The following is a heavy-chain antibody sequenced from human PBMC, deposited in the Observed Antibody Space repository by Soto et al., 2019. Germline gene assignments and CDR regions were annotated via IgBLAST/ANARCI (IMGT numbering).Heavy chain of an antibody. CDR3: ARDSGGDYHNYYMDV. CDR2: IWYDGSDK. D-gene: IGHD4-17*01. Sequence: ESGGGVVQPGTSLRLSCAASGFTFSNYVMHWVRQAPGKGLEWVTIIWYDGSDKNYGDSVKGRFTISRDNSKNTLYLQMNSLRVEDTAVYYCARDSGGDYHNYYMDVWGKGTTVTVSS. J-gene: IGHJ6*03. CDR1: GFTFSNYV. V-gene: IGHV3-33*01.